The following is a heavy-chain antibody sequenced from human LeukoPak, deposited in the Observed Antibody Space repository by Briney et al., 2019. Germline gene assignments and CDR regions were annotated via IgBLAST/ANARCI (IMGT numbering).Heavy chain of an antibody. D-gene: IGHD3-10*01. V-gene: IGHV4-4*09. Sequence: PSETLSLTCTVPGGSISSYYWSWIRQPPGKGLEWIGYIYATGSTNYNPSLKSRVTISVDTSKNQFSLNLRSVTAADTAVYYCARHGSVRSPLGPWGQGTLVTVSS. CDR2: IYATGST. CDR3: ARHGSVRSPLGP. CDR1: GGSISSYY. J-gene: IGHJ5*02.